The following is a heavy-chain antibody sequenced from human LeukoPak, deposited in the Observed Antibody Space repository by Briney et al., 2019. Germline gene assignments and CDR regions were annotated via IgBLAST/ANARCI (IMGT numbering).Heavy chain of an antibody. J-gene: IGHJ4*02. V-gene: IGHV3-7*01. CDR1: GFTFSSYW. CDR2: IKQDGSEK. Sequence: PGGSLRLSCAASGFTFSSYWMSWVRQAPGKGLEWVANIKQDGSEKYYVDSVKGRFTISRDNAKNSLYLQMNSLRAEDTAVYYCARDGDYYYGSGSYYWGQGTLVTVSS. D-gene: IGHD3-10*01. CDR3: ARDGDYYYGSGSYY.